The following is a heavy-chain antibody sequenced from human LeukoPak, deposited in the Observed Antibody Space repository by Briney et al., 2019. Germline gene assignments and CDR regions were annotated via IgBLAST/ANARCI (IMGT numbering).Heavy chain of an antibody. D-gene: IGHD2-2*01. Sequence: GSSLRLSCEASGFNFSSYGMHWVRQAPGKGLEWVGVIWYDGTNKQYADSVKGRFTISRDNSKNTLYLLMNSLRAEDTAVYYCAKTIVPAAPIYYYYMDVWGNGTTLTVS. CDR1: GFNFSSYG. J-gene: IGHJ6*03. V-gene: IGHV3-33*06. CDR2: IWYDGTNK. CDR3: AKTIVPAAPIYYYYMDV.